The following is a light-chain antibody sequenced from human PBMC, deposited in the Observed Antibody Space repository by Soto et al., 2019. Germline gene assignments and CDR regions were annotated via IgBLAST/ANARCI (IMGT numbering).Light chain of an antibody. CDR3: QQYDNLPLT. V-gene: IGKV1-33*01. CDR2: DAS. CDR1: QDINNF. J-gene: IGKJ4*01. Sequence: DIQMTQSPSSLPASVGDRVTITCQASQDINNFLNWYQLKPGKAPKVLIYDASKLVTGVPSRFSGHGSGTDFIFTISSLHPEDVATYFCQQYDNLPLTFGGGTKVEIK.